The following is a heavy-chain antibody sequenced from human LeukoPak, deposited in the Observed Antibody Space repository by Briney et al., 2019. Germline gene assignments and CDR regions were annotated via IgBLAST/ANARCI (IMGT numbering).Heavy chain of an antibody. Sequence: SETLSLTCAVYGGSFSGYYWSWIRQPPGKGLEWIGYIYYSGGTNYNPSLKSRVTISVDTSKNQFSLKLSSVTAADTAVYYCARHDSSSWYGNQYYFDYWGQGTLVTVSS. D-gene: IGHD6-13*01. J-gene: IGHJ4*02. CDR1: GGSFSGYY. V-gene: IGHV4-59*08. CDR3: ARHDSSSWYGNQYYFDY. CDR2: IYYSGGT.